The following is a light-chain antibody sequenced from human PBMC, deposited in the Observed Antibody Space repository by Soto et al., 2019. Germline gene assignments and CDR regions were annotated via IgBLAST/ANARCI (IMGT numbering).Light chain of an antibody. V-gene: IGLV2-8*01. CDR1: SSDVGGYNF. CDR3: SSYAGGIKWV. Sequence: QSALTQPPSASGSPGQSVTISCTGTSSDVGGYNFVSWYQQHPGKAPKFMIYEVSKRPSGVPDRFSGSKSGNTASLTVSGRQAEDEADYYCSSYAGGIKWVFGGGTQLTVL. CDR2: EVS. J-gene: IGLJ3*02.